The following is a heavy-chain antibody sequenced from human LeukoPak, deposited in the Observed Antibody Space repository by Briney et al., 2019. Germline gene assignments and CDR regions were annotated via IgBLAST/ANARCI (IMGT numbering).Heavy chain of an antibody. J-gene: IGHJ4*02. CDR2: IRQDGSQK. CDR1: GFTFSSYG. Sequence: GGSLRLSCAASGFTFSSYGMNWVRQAPGKGLEWVANIRQDGSQKYYVDSVKGRFTISRDNAKNSLYLQMNSLRAEDTAVYYCARDLAWGQGTLVTVSS. CDR3: ARDLA. V-gene: IGHV3-7*01. D-gene: IGHD3-16*01.